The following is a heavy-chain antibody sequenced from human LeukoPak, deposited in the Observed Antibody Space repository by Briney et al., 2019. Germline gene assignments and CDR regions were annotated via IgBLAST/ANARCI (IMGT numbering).Heavy chain of an antibody. D-gene: IGHD6-13*01. J-gene: IGHJ5*02. V-gene: IGHV4-61*02. CDR2: IYTSGST. CDR3: ARARSGIAGFDP. Sequence: SETLSLTCTVSGGSISSGSYYWSWIRQPAGKGLEWIGRIYTSGSTNYNPSLKSRVTISVDTSKNQFSLKLSSVTAAGTAVYYCARARSGIAGFDPWGQGTLVTVSS. CDR1: GGSISSGSYY.